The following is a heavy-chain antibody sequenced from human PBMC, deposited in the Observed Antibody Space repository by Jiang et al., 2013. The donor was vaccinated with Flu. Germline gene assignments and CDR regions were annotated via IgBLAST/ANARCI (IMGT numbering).Heavy chain of an antibody. CDR1: GFTFSYAW. CDR2: IKRKSDGGTA. D-gene: IGHD3-10*01. V-gene: IGHV3-15*01. J-gene: IGHJ4*02. CDR3: TTDRLGRFGEPFF. Sequence: VQLVESGGGLVKSGESLRLSCAASGFTFSYAWMGWVRQAPGKGLEWLGRIKRKSDGGTADYAAVAKGRTTISRDDSKSMLYLQMDGLKTEDTAVYYCTTDRLGRFGEPFFWGQGALVTVSS.